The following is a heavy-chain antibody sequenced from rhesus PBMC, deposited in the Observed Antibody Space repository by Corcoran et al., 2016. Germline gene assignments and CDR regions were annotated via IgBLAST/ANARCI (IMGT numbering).Heavy chain of an antibody. V-gene: IGHV4S2*01. J-gene: IGHJ2*01. CDR3: ARGGGYGYWYFDL. CDR2: IYGSGGST. D-gene: IGHD5-36*01. CDR1: GASISSHY. Sequence: QVQLQESGPGLVKPSETLPLTCAVSGASISSHYWSWIRQAPGKGLEWIGRIYGSGGSTDYNPSLKSRVTISIDTSKNQFSLKLSSVTAADTAVYYCARGGGYGYWYFDLWGPGTPITISS.